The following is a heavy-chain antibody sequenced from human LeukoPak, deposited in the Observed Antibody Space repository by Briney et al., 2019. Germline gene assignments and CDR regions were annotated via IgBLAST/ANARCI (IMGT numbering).Heavy chain of an antibody. D-gene: IGHD4-17*01. Sequence: SETLSLTCTVSGDSVSSDTYYWSWIRQPPGKGLEWIGYIYYSGSTNYNPSLKSRVTISVDTSKNQFSLKLSSVTAADTAVYYCARARDYGEFDYWGQGTLVTVSS. CDR3: ARARDYGEFDY. J-gene: IGHJ4*02. V-gene: IGHV4-61*01. CDR1: GDSVSSDTYY. CDR2: IYYSGST.